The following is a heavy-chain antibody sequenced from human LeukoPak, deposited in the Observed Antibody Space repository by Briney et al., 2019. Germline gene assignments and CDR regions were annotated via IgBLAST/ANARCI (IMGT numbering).Heavy chain of an antibody. J-gene: IGHJ4*02. CDR3: ARGYCSSTSCYRHFDY. D-gene: IGHD2-2*01. CDR1: GGSISSGGYS. V-gene: IGHV4-30-2*01. Sequence: SQTLSLTCAVSGGSISSGGYSWSWIRQPPGKGLEWIGYIYHSGSTYYNPSLKSRVTISVDRSKNHFSLKLSSVTAADTAVYYCARGYCSSTSCYRHFDYWGQGTLVTVSS. CDR2: IYHSGST.